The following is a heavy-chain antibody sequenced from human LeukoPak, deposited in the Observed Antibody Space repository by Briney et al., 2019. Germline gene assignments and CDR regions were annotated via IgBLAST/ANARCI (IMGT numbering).Heavy chain of an antibody. J-gene: IGHJ3*02. V-gene: IGHV3-74*01. CDR2: IRTDGTDT. Sequence: GGSLRLSCAASGFTFSYYWMHWVRQAPGKGLVWVARIRTDGTDTSYADSVKGRFTISRDNAKNSLYLQMNSLRAEDTALYLCARGKYSSSWDDAFDIWGQGTMVTVSS. CDR3: ARGKYSSSWDDAFDI. D-gene: IGHD6-13*01. CDR1: GFTFSYYW.